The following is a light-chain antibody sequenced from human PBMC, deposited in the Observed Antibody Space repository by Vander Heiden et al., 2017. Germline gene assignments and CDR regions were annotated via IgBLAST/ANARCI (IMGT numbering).Light chain of an antibody. V-gene: IGLV2-14*01. Sequence: QSALTQPASVSGSPGQSTTISCTGASSDVGAYNYVSWYQQHPGKAPKLMIYEVSNRPSGVSNRFSGSKSGNTASLTISGLQAEDEADYYCSSYTVTTIHVLFGGGTKLTVL. CDR1: SSDVGAYNY. CDR2: EVS. J-gene: IGLJ2*01. CDR3: SSYTVTTIHVL.